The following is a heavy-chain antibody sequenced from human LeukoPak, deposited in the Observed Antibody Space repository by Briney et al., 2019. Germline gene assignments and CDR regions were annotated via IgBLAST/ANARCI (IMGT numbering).Heavy chain of an antibody. Sequence: GSLRLSCAASGFTFSSYGMHWVRQAPGKGLEWVAVIWYDGSNKYYADSVKGRFTISRDNSKNTLYLQMNSLRAEDTAVYYCARDRFPYSSYFGYWGQGTLVTVSS. J-gene: IGHJ4*02. D-gene: IGHD6-13*01. CDR2: IWYDGSNK. V-gene: IGHV3-33*01. CDR1: GFTFSSYG. CDR3: ARDRFPYSSYFGY.